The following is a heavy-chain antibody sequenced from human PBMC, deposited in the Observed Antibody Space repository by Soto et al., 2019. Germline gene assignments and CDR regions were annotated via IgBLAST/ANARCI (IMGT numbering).Heavy chain of an antibody. D-gene: IGHD1-26*01. CDR2: IYYSGST. CDR3: ASRIVGATTDCFDL. V-gene: IGHV4-59*01. J-gene: IGHJ5*02. CDR1: GGSISSYY. Sequence: SETLSLTCTVSGGSISSYYWTWIRKPPGKGLEWIGYIYYSGSTNYNPSLKSRVTISVDTSKNQFSLKLSSVTAADTAVYYCASRIVGATTDCFDLWGQGTLVTVSS.